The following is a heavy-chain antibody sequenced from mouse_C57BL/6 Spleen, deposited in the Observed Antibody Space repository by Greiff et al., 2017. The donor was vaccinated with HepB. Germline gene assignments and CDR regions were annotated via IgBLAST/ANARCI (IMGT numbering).Heavy chain of an antibody. CDR1: GFTFSDYG. Sequence: VQLVESGGGLVKPGGSLKLSCAASGFTFSDYGMHWVRQAPEKGLEWVAYISSGSSTIYYADTVKGRFTISRDNAKNTLFLQMTSLRSEDTAMYYCARRIYYGNYDYAMDYWGQGTSVTVSS. J-gene: IGHJ4*01. CDR2: ISSGSSTI. CDR3: ARRIYYGNYDYAMDY. D-gene: IGHD2-1*01. V-gene: IGHV5-17*01.